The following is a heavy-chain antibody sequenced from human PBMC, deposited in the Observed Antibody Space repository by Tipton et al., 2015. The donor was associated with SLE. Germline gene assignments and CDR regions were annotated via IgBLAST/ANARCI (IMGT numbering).Heavy chain of an antibody. Sequence: SLRLSCAASGFTFSHYTMNWVRQAPGKGLEWVSSISSSSTYIYYADSVKGRFTISRDNAKNSLYLQMNSLRAEDTAVYYCARDMVITLRGHEYWGQGTLVTVSS. CDR3: ARDMVITLRGHEY. J-gene: IGHJ4*02. D-gene: IGHD4/OR15-4a*01. V-gene: IGHV3-21*03. CDR2: ISSSSTYI. CDR1: GFTFSHYT.